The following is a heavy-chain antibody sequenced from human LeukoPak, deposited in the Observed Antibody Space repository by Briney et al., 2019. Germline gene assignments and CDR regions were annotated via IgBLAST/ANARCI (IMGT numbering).Heavy chain of an antibody. Sequence: SETLSLTCAVYGGSFSGYYWSWIRQPPGKGLEWIGEINHSGSTNYNPSLKSRVTISVDTSKNQFSLKLSSVTAADTAVYYCARAHYYGSGSYPYYYMDVWGKGTTVTISS. J-gene: IGHJ6*03. CDR1: GGSFSGYY. D-gene: IGHD3-10*01. CDR2: INHSGST. CDR3: ARAHYYGSGSYPYYYMDV. V-gene: IGHV4-34*01.